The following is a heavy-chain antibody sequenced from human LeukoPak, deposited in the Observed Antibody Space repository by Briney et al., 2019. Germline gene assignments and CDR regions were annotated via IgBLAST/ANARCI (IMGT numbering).Heavy chain of an antibody. V-gene: IGHV5-51*01. D-gene: IGHD3-22*01. CDR2: IYPGDSDT. Sequence: GESLKISCKGSGYSFTSYWIGWVRQMPGKGLEWMGIIYPGDSDTSYSPSFQGQVTISADKSISTAYLQWSSLKASDTAMYYCASTTYYYDSSGYWDAFDIWGQGTMVTVSS. CDR1: GYSFTSYW. J-gene: IGHJ3*02. CDR3: ASTTYYYDSSGYWDAFDI.